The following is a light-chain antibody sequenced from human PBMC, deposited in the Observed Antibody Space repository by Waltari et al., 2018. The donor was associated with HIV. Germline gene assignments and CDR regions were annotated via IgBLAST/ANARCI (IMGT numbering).Light chain of an antibody. CDR3: LLSYSGVRV. V-gene: IGLV7-46*01. J-gene: IGLJ3*02. CDR2: DTE. CDR1: TGSVSRTNY. Sequence: QAVVTQEPSLSVSPGGTVTVTCASFTGSVSRTNYVHWIQLKPGQAPRTLIYDTEKGMPWTPGRLSGSLVGGRAALPLSGALTDDEADYYCLLSYSGVRVFGGGTKLTV.